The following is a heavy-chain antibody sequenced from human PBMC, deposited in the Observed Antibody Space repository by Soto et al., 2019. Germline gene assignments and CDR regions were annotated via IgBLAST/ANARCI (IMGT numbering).Heavy chain of an antibody. CDR1: GFTFSSYA. V-gene: IGHV3-30-3*01. J-gene: IGHJ6*02. D-gene: IGHD2-21*02. CDR3: ARDQLWVVTAPTFYYHYVMDV. Sequence: GGSLRLSCAASGFTFSSYAMHWVRQAPGKGLEWVAVISYDGSNKYYADSVKGRFTISRDNSKNTLYLQMNSLRAEDTAVYYCARDQLWVVTAPTFYYHYVMDVRGQGTTVTVSS. CDR2: ISYDGSNK.